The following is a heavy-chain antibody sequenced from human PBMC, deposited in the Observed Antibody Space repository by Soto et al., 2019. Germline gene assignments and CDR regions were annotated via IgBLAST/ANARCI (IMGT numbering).Heavy chain of an antibody. CDR3: ARAPTRYYGSGSYYSPFDY. J-gene: IGHJ4*02. D-gene: IGHD3-10*01. CDR1: EFTFSSYW. V-gene: IGHV3-74*01. Sequence: GGSLRLSCAASEFTFSSYWLHWVRQAPGKGLVWVSRINSDGSSTSYADSVKGRFTISRDNAKNTLYLQMNSLRAEDTAVYYCARAPTRYYGSGSYYSPFDYWGQGTLVTVSS. CDR2: INSDGSST.